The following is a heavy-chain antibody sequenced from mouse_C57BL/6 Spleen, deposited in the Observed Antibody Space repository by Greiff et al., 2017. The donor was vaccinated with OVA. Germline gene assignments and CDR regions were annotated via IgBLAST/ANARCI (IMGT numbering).Heavy chain of an antibody. Sequence: VQLQQPGAELVRPGSSVKLSCKASGYTFTSYWMHWVKQRPIQGLEWIGNIDPSDSEPHYNQKFKDKATLTVDKSSSTAYMQLSSLTSEDSAVYYCARNDYYYAMDYWGQGTSVTVSS. CDR2: IDPSDSEP. CDR1: GYTFTSYW. V-gene: IGHV1-52*01. D-gene: IGHD2-4*01. CDR3: ARNDYYYAMDY. J-gene: IGHJ4*01.